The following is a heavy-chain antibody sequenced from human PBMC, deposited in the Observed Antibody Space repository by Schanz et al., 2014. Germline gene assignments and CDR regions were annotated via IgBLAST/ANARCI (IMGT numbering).Heavy chain of an antibody. CDR1: GYTFNNYT. V-gene: IGHV1-46*02. CDR3: ARDGVDGADGGNY. J-gene: IGHJ4*02. Sequence: QVLQVQSGSELKKPGTSVKVSCKASGYTFNNYTYVMIWVRQAPGQGLEWMGWLNPSGGSTTYAQKFQGRVTMTRDTSTSTVYMELSSLRSEDTAVYYCARDGVDGADGGNYWGQGTLVTVSS. D-gene: IGHD3-16*01. CDR2: LNPSGGST.